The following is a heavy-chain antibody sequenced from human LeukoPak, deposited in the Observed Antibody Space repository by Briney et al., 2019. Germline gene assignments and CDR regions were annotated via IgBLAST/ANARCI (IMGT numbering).Heavy chain of an antibody. V-gene: IGHV4-31*03. CDR2: IFRTGTT. CDR3: ARDLSAYDFSSRGAFDI. Sequence: SETLSLTCTVSGGSIRSDGYYWTWIRQHPGKGLEWVGYIFRTGTTYHNPSLQSRVTISVDTSKNQFSLKLNFVTAADTAVYYCARDLSAYDFSSRGAFDIWGPGTMVAVSS. D-gene: IGHD5-12*01. CDR1: GGSIRSDGYY. J-gene: IGHJ3*02.